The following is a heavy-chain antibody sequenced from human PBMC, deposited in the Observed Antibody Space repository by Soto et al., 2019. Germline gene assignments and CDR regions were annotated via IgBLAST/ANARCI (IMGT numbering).Heavy chain of an antibody. V-gene: IGHV3-48*03. CDR2: ISSSGSTI. CDR3: SKNYYGIDV. CDR1: GFTFSSYE. Sequence: EVQLVESGGGLVQPGGYLRLCCAASGFTFSSYEMTWVRQVPGKGLEWVSYISSSGSTIYYADSVKGRFTISRDNAKNSLYLQMNSLRAEDTAVYYCSKNYYGIDVWGQGTTVTVSS. J-gene: IGHJ6*02.